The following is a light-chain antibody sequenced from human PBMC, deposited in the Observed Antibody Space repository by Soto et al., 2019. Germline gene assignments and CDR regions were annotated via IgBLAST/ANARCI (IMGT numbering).Light chain of an antibody. V-gene: IGLV9-49*01. CDR1: SGYSNYK. CDR3: WADRGSGSNCVVV. Sequence: QSVLTQPPSASASLGASVTLTCTLSSGYSNYKVDWYQQRPGKGPRFVMRVGTGGIVGSKGDGIPDRFSVLGSGLNRYLTIKNIQEEDESDYHCWADRGSGSNCVVVFGGGTKVTVL. J-gene: IGLJ2*01. CDR2: VGTGGIVG.